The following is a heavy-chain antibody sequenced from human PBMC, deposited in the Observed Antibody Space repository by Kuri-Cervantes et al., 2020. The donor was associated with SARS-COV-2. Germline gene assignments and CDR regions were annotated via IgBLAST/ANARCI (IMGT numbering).Heavy chain of an antibody. V-gene: IGHV4-30-4*08. Sequence: SETLSLTCTVSGGSISSGDYYWSWIRQPPGKGLEWIGYIYYSGSTYYNPSLKSRVTISVDRSKNQFSLKLSSVTAADTAVYYCARDLTGGDDAFDIWGQGTMVTVSS. CDR2: IYYSGST. D-gene: IGHD7-27*01. CDR3: ARDLTGGDDAFDI. CDR1: GGSISSGDYY. J-gene: IGHJ3*02.